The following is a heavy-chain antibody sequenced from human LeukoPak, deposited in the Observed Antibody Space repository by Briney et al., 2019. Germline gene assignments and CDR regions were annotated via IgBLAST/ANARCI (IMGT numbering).Heavy chain of an antibody. CDR1: GGSISSGSYY. V-gene: IGHV4-61*02. CDR3: ARGPFPGGPAARLPSDY. D-gene: IGHD6-6*01. Sequence: PSETLSLTCTVSGGSISSGSYYWSWIRQPAGKGLEWIGRIYTSGSTNYNPSLKSRVTISVDTSKNQFSLKLSSVTAADTAVYYCARGPFPGGPAARLPSDYWGQGTLVTVSS. CDR2: IYTSGST. J-gene: IGHJ4*02.